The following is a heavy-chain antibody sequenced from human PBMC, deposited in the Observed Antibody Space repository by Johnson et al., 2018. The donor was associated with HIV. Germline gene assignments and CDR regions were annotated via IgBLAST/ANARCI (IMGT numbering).Heavy chain of an antibody. J-gene: IGHJ3*02. CDR3: ARDPSTQYSRLTGDFGAFDI. CDR1: GFTLTTHW. CDR2: INRDGSTT. D-gene: IGHD7-27*01. Sequence: VQLVESGGGVVQPGRSLRLSCAASGFTLTTHWMHWVRQAPGKGLVWVSRINRDGSTTDYADSVTGRFTISRDNAKNTVYLQMDSLRAEDTAFYYCARDPSTQYSRLTGDFGAFDIWGQGTMVIVSS. V-gene: IGHV3-74*01.